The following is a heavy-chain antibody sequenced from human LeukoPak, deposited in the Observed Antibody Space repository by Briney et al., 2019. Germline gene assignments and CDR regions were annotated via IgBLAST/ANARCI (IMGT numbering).Heavy chain of an antibody. V-gene: IGHV4-39*07. CDR3: ARDSPGCGSTTCYKDWFDP. CDR2: VYYSGST. Sequence: SETLSLTCTVSGGSISSGTYYWGWIRQPPGKGLQWIGSVYYSGSTYYNPSLQSRVTISVDTSKNHFSLKLSSVTAADTAVYYCARDSPGCGSTTCYKDWFDPWGQGTLVTVSS. J-gene: IGHJ5*02. CDR1: GGSISSGTYY. D-gene: IGHD2-2*02.